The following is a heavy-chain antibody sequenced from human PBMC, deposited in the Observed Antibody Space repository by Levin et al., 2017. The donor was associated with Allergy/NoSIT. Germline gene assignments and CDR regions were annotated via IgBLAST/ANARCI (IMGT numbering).Heavy chain of an antibody. Sequence: GESLKISCKASGYTFTSYGISWVRQAPGQGLEWMGWISAYNGNTNYAQKLQGRVTMTTDTSTSTAYMELRSLRSDDTAVYYCARVGIWFGEVPNAFDIWGQGTMVTVSS. J-gene: IGHJ3*02. CDR3: ARVGIWFGEVPNAFDI. CDR2: ISAYNGNT. V-gene: IGHV1-18*01. CDR1: GYTFTSYG. D-gene: IGHD3-10*01.